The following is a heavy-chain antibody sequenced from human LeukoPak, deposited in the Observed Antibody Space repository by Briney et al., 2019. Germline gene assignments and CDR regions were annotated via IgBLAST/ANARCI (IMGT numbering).Heavy chain of an antibody. J-gene: IGHJ3*02. CDR2: ISSNGGAT. CDR3: ARVRRQQLVRDAFDI. CDR1: GFTFSTYS. V-gene: IGHV3-64*01. Sequence: GGSLRLSCAASGFTFSTYSMHWVRKAPGKGLEYVSAISSNGGATYYANSVKGRFTISRDNSKNTLYLQMGSLRAEDMAVYYCARVRRQQLVRDAFDIWGQGTMVTVSS. D-gene: IGHD6-13*01.